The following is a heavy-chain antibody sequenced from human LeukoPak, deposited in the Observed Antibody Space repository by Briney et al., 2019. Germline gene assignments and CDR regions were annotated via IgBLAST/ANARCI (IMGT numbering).Heavy chain of an antibody. Sequence: ASVKVSCKASGFTFTNYNMHWVRQAPGQGLEWMGIINPSGGSTNYAQNFQARVTMTRDTSTSTVCMELSSLRSEGTAVYYCARVRDGYNDAYDIWGQGTMVTVPS. V-gene: IGHV1-46*01. CDR3: ARVRDGYNDAYDI. D-gene: IGHD5-24*01. J-gene: IGHJ3*02. CDR2: INPSGGST. CDR1: GFTFTNYN.